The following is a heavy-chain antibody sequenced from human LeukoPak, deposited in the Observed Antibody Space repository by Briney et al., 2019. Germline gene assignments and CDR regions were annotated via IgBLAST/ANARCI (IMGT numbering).Heavy chain of an antibody. V-gene: IGHV3-48*04. CDR1: GFTFNSYS. Sequence: GGSLRLSCAASGFTFNSYSMLWVRQAPGKGLEWVSYISSSSSTIYYADSVKGRFTISRDNAKNSLYLQMHSLRGEDTAVYYWARATTYAIDYWGQGTLVTVSS. J-gene: IGHJ4*02. CDR2: ISSSSSTI. D-gene: IGHD1-1*01. CDR3: ARATTYAIDY.